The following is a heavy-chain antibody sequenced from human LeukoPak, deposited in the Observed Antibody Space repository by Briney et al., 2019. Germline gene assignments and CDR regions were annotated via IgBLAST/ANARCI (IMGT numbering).Heavy chain of an antibody. CDR2: ISYSGSI. J-gene: IGHJ5*02. D-gene: IGHD5-18*01. Sequence: SETLSLTCTVSGGSISSRPYYWGWVRQPPGKGLEWIGSISYSGSIHYNPSLKSRVTISVDTSKNQFSLKLSSVTAADTAVYYCARSMTAMVKFRWFDPWGQGTLVTVSS. CDR1: GGSISSRPYY. CDR3: ARSMTAMVKFRWFDP. V-gene: IGHV4-39*07.